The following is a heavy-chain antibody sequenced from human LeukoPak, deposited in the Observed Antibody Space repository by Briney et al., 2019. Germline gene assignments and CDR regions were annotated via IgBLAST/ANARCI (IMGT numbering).Heavy chain of an antibody. CDR3: ASVDSSCYLDY. J-gene: IGHJ4*02. Sequence: GGSLRLSCAASGFTFSDHYMDWVRQAPGKGLEWVGRNRNKANSYTTEYVASVKGRFTISRDDSKNSLYLQMNSLKTEDTAVYYCASVDSSCYLDYWGQGTLVTVSS. CDR1: GFTFSDHY. D-gene: IGHD3-22*01. CDR2: NRNKANSYTT. V-gene: IGHV3-72*01.